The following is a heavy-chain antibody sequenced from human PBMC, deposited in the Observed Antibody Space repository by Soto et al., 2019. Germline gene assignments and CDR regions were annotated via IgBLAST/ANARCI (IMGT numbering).Heavy chain of an antibody. CDR1: GFTFSSYG. Sequence: GSLRLSCAASGFTFSSYGMHWVRQAPGKGLEWVAVIWYDGSNKYYADSVKGQFTISRDNSKNTLYLQMNSLRAEDTAVYYCARELPNLDYYYYGMDVWGQGTTVTVSS. J-gene: IGHJ6*02. D-gene: IGHD1-26*01. V-gene: IGHV3-33*01. CDR2: IWYDGSNK. CDR3: ARELPNLDYYYYGMDV.